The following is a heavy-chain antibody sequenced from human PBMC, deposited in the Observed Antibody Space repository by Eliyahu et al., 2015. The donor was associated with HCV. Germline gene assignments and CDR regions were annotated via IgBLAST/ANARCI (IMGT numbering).Heavy chain of an antibody. D-gene: IGHD1-26*01. CDR3: ARDVRSGRWGGYFDY. Sequence: QVQLQESGPGLVKPSXTLSLTCTVSGYSIXSGYYWGWIRQPPGKGLEGIGSIDHSGSTYYNPSLKSRVTISVDTSKNQFSLKLSSVTAADTAVYYCARDVRSGRWGGYFDYWGQGTLVTVSS. CDR1: GYSIXSGYY. V-gene: IGHV4-38-2*02. CDR2: IDHSGST. J-gene: IGHJ4*01.